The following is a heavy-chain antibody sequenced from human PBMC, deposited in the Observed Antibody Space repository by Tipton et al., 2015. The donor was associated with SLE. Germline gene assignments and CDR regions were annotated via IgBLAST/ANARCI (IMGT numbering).Heavy chain of an antibody. CDR1: GVTFSSYG. CDR2: IRYDGSNK. V-gene: IGHV3-30*02. Sequence: SGVTFSSYGMHWVRQAPGKGLEWVAFIRYDGSNKFYADSVKGRFTISRDNSKNTLYLQMNSLRAEDTAVYYCGRGPSYSGSFSALDYWGQGTLVTVSS. CDR3: GRGPSYSGSFSALDY. J-gene: IGHJ4*02. D-gene: IGHD1-26*01.